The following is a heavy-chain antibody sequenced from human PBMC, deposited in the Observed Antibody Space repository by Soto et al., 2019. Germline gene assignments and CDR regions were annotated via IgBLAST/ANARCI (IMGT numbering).Heavy chain of an antibody. J-gene: IGHJ4*02. CDR1: GYTFTSSY. Sequence: GASVKVSCKAAGYTFTSSYMHWVRQAPGQGLEWMGIINPSGGSTSYAQKFQGRVTMTRDTSTSTVYMELSSLRSEDTAVYYCAREGTQYGDYDYYWGQGTLVTVSS. D-gene: IGHD4-17*01. CDR2: INPSGGST. V-gene: IGHV1-46*01. CDR3: AREGTQYGDYDYY.